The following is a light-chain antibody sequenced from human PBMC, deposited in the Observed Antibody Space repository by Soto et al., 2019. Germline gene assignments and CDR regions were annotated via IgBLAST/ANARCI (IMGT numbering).Light chain of an antibody. CDR3: QQYGSSPLT. CDR2: AAS. J-gene: IGKJ4*01. CDR1: QSVSSSY. Sequence: EIVLTQSPGTLSLSPGERATLSCRASQSVSSSYLAWYQQKPGQAPRLLIYAASSRATGIPDRFSGSGSGTDFTLTISRLAPEDFAVYYCQQYGSSPLTFGGGTKVEIQ. V-gene: IGKV3-20*01.